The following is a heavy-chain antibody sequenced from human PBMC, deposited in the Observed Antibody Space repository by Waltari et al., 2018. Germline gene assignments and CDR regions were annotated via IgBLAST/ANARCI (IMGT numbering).Heavy chain of an antibody. CDR3: ATIFGVVNAFDI. CDR1: GFTFSSYW. D-gene: IGHD3-3*01. Sequence: EVQLVESGGGLVQPGGSLRLSCAASGFTFSSYWMHWVRQAPGKGLVWVSRINSDGSSTSYADSVKGRFTISRDNAKNTLYLQMNSLRAEDTAVYYCATIFGVVNAFDIWGQGTMVTVSS. J-gene: IGHJ3*02. V-gene: IGHV3-74*01. CDR2: INSDGSST.